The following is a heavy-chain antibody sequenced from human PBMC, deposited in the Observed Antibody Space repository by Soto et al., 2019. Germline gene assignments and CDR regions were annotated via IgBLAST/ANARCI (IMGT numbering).Heavy chain of an antibody. CDR3: ARETYYYDTSGYYST. CDR2: IYYSGST. J-gene: IGHJ5*02. CDR1: GGSISSGGYY. V-gene: IGHV4-31*03. Sequence: SETLSLTCTVSGGSISSGGYYWSWIRQHPGKGLEWIGYIYYSGSTYYNPSLKSRVTTSVDTSKNQFSLKLSSVTAADTAVYYCARETYYYDTSGYYSTWGQGTLVTVSS. D-gene: IGHD3-22*01.